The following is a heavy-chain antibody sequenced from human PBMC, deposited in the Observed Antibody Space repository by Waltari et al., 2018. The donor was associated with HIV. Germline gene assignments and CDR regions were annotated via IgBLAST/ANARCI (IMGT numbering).Heavy chain of an antibody. Sequence: EVQLVESGGGLVKPGGSLRLSCAASGFTFSSYSMNWVRQAPGKGLEWVSSISSSSSYIYYADSVKGRFTISRDNAKNSLYLQMNSLRAEDTAVYYCARDQTTDYYYYGMDVWGQGTTVTVSS. V-gene: IGHV3-21*01. J-gene: IGHJ6*02. CDR3: ARDQTTDYYYYGMDV. CDR1: GFTFSSYS. D-gene: IGHD4-4*01. CDR2: ISSSSSYI.